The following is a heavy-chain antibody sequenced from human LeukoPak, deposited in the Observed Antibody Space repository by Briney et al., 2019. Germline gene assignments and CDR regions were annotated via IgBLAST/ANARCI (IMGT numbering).Heavy chain of an antibody. CDR2: IHSDGSVT. J-gene: IGHJ2*01. CDR3: AKDSRYCSGGSCPQSLDWYFDL. CDR1: GFTFSDYW. D-gene: IGHD2-15*01. Sequence: PGGSLRLSCAASGFTFSDYWMHWVRQVPGKGLVWVSRIHSDGSVTNYADSVKGRFTISRDNAKNTLYLQMNSLRAEDTAVYYCAKDSRYCSGGSCPQSLDWYFDLWGRGTLVTVST. V-gene: IGHV3-74*01.